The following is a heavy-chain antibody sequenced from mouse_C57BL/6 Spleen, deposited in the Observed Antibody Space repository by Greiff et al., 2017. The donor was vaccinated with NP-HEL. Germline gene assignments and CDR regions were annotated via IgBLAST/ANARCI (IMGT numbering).Heavy chain of an antibody. J-gene: IGHJ2*01. CDR2: ISDGGSYT. CDR3: ARDSLGTDYFDY. CDR1: GFTFSSYA. Sequence: EVQVVESGGGLVKPGGSLKLSCAASGFTFSSYAMSWVRQTPEKRLEWVATISDGGSYTYYPDNVKGRFTISRDNAKNNLYLQMSHLKSEDTAMYYCARDSLGTDYFDYWGQGTTLTVSS. V-gene: IGHV5-4*01. D-gene: IGHD4-1*01.